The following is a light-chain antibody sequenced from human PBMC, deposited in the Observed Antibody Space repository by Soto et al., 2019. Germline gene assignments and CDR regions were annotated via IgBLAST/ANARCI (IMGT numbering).Light chain of an antibody. CDR1: QSVSSSY. Sequence: SVLTHNPATVSLSPGEMATLSFLASQSVSSSYLAWYQQKPGLAPRLLIYDASSRATGIPDSFSGSGSGTDFTLPISRLEPEDFAVYYCQQYGSSPITFGQGTRLEIK. CDR2: DAS. CDR3: QQYGSSPIT. J-gene: IGKJ5*01. V-gene: IGKV3D-20*01.